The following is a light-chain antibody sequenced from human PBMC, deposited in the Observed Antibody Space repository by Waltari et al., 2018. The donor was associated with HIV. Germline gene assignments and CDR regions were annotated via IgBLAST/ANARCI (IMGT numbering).Light chain of an antibody. CDR2: QAS. J-gene: IGKJ1*01. Sequence: DIRLTQSPSTLSASAGDRVAITCRAGQNVGAFLAWYQQKPGKPPKLLICQASILEGGVPSRFSGSVSGSDFTLTINGLQSDDFATYYCHQYASFSGTFGQGTKVEL. V-gene: IGKV1-5*03. CDR3: HQYASFSGT. CDR1: QNVGAF.